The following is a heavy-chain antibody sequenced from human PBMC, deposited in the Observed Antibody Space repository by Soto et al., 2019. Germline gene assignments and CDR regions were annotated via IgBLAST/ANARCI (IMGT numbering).Heavy chain of an antibody. CDR3: ARDLGYCSGGSCYSFAFDI. Sequence: GGSLRLSCAASGFTFSSYWMHWVRQAPGKGLVWVSRINSDGSSTSYADSVKGRFTISRDNAKNTLYLQMNSLRAEDTAVYYCARDLGYCSGGSCYSFAFDIWGQGTMVTVSS. CDR1: GFTFSSYW. D-gene: IGHD2-15*01. CDR2: INSDGSST. J-gene: IGHJ3*02. V-gene: IGHV3-74*01.